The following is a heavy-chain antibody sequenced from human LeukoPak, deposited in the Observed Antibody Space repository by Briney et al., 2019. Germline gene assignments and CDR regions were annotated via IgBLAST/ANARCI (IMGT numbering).Heavy chain of an antibody. CDR1: GYSLSELS. D-gene: IGHD1-26*01. V-gene: IGHV1-24*01. CDR2: FDPEDGET. Sequence: GASVKVSCKVSGYSLSELSMHWVRQAPGKGLEWMGGFDPEDGETIYAQKFQGRVTMTEDTSTDTAYMELSSLRSEDTAVYYCATDAPTRELPRDYWGQGTLVTVSS. CDR3: ATDAPTRELPRDY. J-gene: IGHJ4*02.